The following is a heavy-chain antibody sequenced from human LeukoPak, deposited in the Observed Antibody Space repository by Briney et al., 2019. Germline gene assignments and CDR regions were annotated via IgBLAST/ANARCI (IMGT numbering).Heavy chain of an antibody. D-gene: IGHD3-3*01. J-gene: IGHJ4*02. CDR1: GYTFTGYY. CDR2: INPNSGGT. CDR3: ARDLYYDFWCGYCDY. Sequence: GASVKVSCKASGYTFTGYYMHWVRQAPGQGLEWMGWINPNSGGTNYAQKFQGRVTMTRDTSISTAYMELSRLRSDDTAVYYCARDLYYDFWCGYCDYWGQGTLVTVSS. V-gene: IGHV1-2*02.